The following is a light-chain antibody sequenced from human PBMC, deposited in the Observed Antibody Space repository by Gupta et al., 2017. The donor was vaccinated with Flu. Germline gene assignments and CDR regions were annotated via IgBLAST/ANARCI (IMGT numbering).Light chain of an antibody. V-gene: IGKV3-20*01. CDR1: QSVNSIY. Sequence: ERATLSCRASQSVNSIYFGWYQQKPGQAPRLLIYGASSRATGIPDRFRGSGSGTDFTLTITRLEPEDFAVYYCQQYGSPPFSFGPGTKVDIK. CDR2: GAS. J-gene: IGKJ3*01. CDR3: QQYGSPPFS.